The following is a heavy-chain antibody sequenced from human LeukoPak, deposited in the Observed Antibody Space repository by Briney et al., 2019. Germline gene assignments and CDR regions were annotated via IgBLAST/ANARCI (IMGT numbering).Heavy chain of an antibody. CDR1: GASISRDTFF. J-gene: IGHJ4*02. D-gene: IGHD5-18*01. Sequence: SETLSLTCTVSGASISRDTFFWGWIRQSPEKGLEWTGSIDSSGTTHYNSSLKSRVIISVDTSKNQVSLNLTSVTLADTAVYYCARHGYIQFWLYWGQGTQVIVSS. CDR3: ARHGYIQFWLY. V-gene: IGHV4-39*01. CDR2: IDSSGTT.